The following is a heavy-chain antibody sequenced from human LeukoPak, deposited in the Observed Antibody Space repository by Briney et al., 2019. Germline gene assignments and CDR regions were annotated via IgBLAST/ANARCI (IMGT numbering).Heavy chain of an antibody. D-gene: IGHD6-13*01. V-gene: IGHV4-34*01. J-gene: IGHJ4*02. Sequence: SETLSLTCAVYGGSFSGYYWSWIRQPPGKGLEWIGEINHSGSTNYNPSLKSRVTISVDTSKNQFSLKPSSVTAADTAVYYCARGTGYSSSRYRLDYWGQGTLVTVSS. CDR3: ARGTGYSSSRYRLDY. CDR1: GGSFSGYY. CDR2: INHSGST.